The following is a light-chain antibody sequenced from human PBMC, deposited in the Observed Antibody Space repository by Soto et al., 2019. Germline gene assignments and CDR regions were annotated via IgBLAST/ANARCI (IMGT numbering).Light chain of an antibody. CDR2: DAS. CDR3: QQYDNVPLT. Sequence: DVQMTQSPSSLSASVGDRVTITCQASHAISDYLNWYQYKPGEAPKLLIYDASKLEAGLPSRFSGRGSGTDFTFSISSLQPEDIATYYCQQYDNVPLTFGGGTKVEIK. CDR1: HAISDY. V-gene: IGKV1-33*01. J-gene: IGKJ4*01.